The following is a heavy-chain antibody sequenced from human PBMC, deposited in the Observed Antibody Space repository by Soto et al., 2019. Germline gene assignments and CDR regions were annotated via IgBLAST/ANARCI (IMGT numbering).Heavy chain of an antibody. CDR3: ARDKRDLRFLEWSYYFDY. J-gene: IGHJ4*02. V-gene: IGHV3-30-3*01. CDR2: ISYDGSNK. D-gene: IGHD3-3*01. Sequence: GGSMRLSCAPSGFTFSNYAMHWVRQATGKGLEWVAVISYDGSNKYYADSVKGRFTISRDNSKNTLYLQMNSLRAEDTAVYYCARDKRDLRFLEWSYYFDYWGQGTLVTVSS. CDR1: GFTFSNYA.